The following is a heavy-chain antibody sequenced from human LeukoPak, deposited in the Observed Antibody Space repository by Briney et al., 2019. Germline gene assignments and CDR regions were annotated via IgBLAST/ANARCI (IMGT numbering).Heavy chain of an antibody. J-gene: IGHJ6*02. CDR1: GFSFSNYW. V-gene: IGHV3-23*01. CDR2: ISGSGVST. CDR3: AKDIVYGSGSCLDV. D-gene: IGHD3-10*01. Sequence: PGGSLRLSCAASGFSFSNYWMSWVRQAPGKGLEWVSAISGSGVSTYYADSVKGRFTISRDNSRNTLYLQMNSLRAEDTAVYYCAKDIVYGSGSCLDVWGQGTTVTVSS.